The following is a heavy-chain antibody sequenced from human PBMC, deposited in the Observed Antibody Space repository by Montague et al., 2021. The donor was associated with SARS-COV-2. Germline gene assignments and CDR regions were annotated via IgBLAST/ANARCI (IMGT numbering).Heavy chain of an antibody. D-gene: IGHD3-10*01. CDR1: GGSISSYY. Sequence: SETLSLTCTVSGGSISSYYWSWIRQPPGKGLEWIGYIYYSGSTNYNPSLKSRVTISVDTSKNQFSLKLSSVTAADTAVYYCARGGMVRGSYYYYGMDVWGQGTTVTVS. CDR3: ARGGMVRGSYYYYGMDV. CDR2: IYYSGST. J-gene: IGHJ6*02. V-gene: IGHV4-59*01.